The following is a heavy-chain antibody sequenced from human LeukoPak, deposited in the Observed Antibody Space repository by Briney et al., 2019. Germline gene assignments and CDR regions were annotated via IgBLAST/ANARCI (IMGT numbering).Heavy chain of an antibody. D-gene: IGHD2-21*02. CDR1: GGSISSSSYY. CDR2: IYYSGST. Sequence: SETLSLTCTVSGGSISSSSYYWGWIRQPPGKGLEWIGSIYYSGSTYYNPSLKSRVTISVDTSKNQFSLKLSSVTAADTAVYYCARKRIVVVTAPPNWYFDLWGRGTLVTVSS. CDR3: ARKRIVVVTAPPNWYFDL. V-gene: IGHV4-39*01. J-gene: IGHJ2*01.